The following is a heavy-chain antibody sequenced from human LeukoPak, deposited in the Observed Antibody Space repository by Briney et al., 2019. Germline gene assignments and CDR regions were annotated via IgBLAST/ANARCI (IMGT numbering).Heavy chain of an antibody. CDR2: ISSSSSTI. CDR1: GFTFSSYS. Sequence: PGGSLRLSCAASGFTFSSYSMNWVRQAPGKGLEWVSYISSSSSTIYYADSVKGLFTISRDNAKNSLYLQMNSLRAEDTAVYYCASPGTYYYDSSGLDVWGQGTTVTVSS. V-gene: IGHV3-48*04. D-gene: IGHD3-22*01. J-gene: IGHJ6*02. CDR3: ASPGTYYYDSSGLDV.